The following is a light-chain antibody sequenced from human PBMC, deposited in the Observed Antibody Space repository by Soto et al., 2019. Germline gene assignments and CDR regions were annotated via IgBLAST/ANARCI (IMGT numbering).Light chain of an antibody. CDR2: DVT. CDR1: SSDVGAYNY. Sequence: SALTQPASVSGSPGQSITISCTGTSSDVGAYNYVSWYQYHPGKAPKLMIYDVTNRPSGVSNRFSGSKSGNTASLTISGLQAEDEADYYCSSFTGSSTLVIFGGGTKLTVL. V-gene: IGLV2-14*03. J-gene: IGLJ2*01. CDR3: SSFTGSSTLVI.